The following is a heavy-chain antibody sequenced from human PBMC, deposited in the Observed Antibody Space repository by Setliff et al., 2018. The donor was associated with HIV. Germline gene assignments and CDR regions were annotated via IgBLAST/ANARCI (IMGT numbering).Heavy chain of an antibody. CDR3: ARRQQLWLLYAFDI. Sequence: SETLSLTCTVSGGSISSSSYYWGWIRQPPGKGLEWIGSIYYSGSTYYNPSLKSRVTTSVDTSKNQFSLKLSSVTAADTAVYYCARRQQLWLLYAFDIWGQGTMVTVSS. CDR2: IYYSGST. D-gene: IGHD5-18*01. J-gene: IGHJ3*02. CDR1: GGSISSSSYY. V-gene: IGHV4-39*01.